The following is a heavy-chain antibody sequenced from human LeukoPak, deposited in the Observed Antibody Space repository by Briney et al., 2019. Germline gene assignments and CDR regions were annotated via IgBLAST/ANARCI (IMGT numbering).Heavy chain of an antibody. CDR1: GYTFTSYA. D-gene: IGHD6-25*01. CDR3: ARDSGSDRTLDY. J-gene: IGHJ4*02. V-gene: IGHV1-3*03. Sequence: ASVKVSCKASGYTFTSYAMHWVRQAPGQRLEWMGWINGGNGNTKYSQEFQGRVTITRDTFASTAYMELSSLRSEDIAVYHCARDSGSDRTLDYWGQGTLVTVSS. CDR2: INGGNGNT.